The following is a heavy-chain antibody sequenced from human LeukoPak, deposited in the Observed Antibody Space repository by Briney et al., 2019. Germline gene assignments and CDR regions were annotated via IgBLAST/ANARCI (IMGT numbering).Heavy chain of an antibody. CDR2: ISGSGRTI. CDR3: ARRAPSHDFDY. V-gene: IGHV3-11*04. J-gene: IGHJ4*02. Sequence: PGGSLRLSCAASGFIFSDYYMSWIRQAPGKGLEWVSYISGSGRTIYYADSVKGRFTISRDNAKNSLYLLMNSLRAEDTAVYYCARRAPSHDFDYWGQGTLVTVSS. CDR1: GFIFSDYY.